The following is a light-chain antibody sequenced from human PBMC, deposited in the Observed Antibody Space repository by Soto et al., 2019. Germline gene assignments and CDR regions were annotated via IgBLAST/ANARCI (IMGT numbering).Light chain of an antibody. V-gene: IGKV1-39*01. J-gene: IGKJ5*01. CDR1: QSSSCS. CDR2: AAS. Sequence: DIQMTQSPSSLSASVGDTVTITCRASQSSSCSLNWYQQKPGKAPKRLIYAASSLQSGVPSRFSGSGSATDLTLTISSLQPEDSATHYCQQSYCTSGFLFGQATRLEIK. CDR3: QQSYCTSGFL.